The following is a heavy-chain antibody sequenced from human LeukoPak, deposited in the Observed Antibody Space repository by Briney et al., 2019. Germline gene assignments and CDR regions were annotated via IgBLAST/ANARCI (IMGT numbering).Heavy chain of an antibody. D-gene: IGHD6-19*01. CDR3: AKSGAVAGPFDY. J-gene: IGHJ4*02. Sequence: GSLRLSCAASGFTLSNHYMTWVRQAPGKGLEWVSVIYSSGTTYYADSVRGRFTISRDNPKNTLYLQLNSLRAEDTAVYYCAKSGAVAGPFDYWGQGTLVTVSS. CDR2: IYSSGTT. V-gene: IGHV3-66*01. CDR1: GFTLSNHY.